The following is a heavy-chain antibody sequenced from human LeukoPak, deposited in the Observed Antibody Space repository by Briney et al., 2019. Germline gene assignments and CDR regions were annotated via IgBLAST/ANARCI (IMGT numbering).Heavy chain of an antibody. J-gene: IGHJ4*02. Sequence: KPSETLSLTCTVSGGSISSYYWSWIRQPPGKGLEWIGYIYYSGSTTYNPSLKSRVTISVDTSKNQFSLKLSSVTAADTAVYYCARPGRDGYKNWGQGTLVTVSS. CDR1: GGSISSYY. D-gene: IGHD5-24*01. CDR3: ARPGRDGYKN. V-gene: IGHV4-59*08. CDR2: IYYSGST.